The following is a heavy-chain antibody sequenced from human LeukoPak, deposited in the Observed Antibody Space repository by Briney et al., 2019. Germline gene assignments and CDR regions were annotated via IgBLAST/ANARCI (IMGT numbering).Heavy chain of an antibody. CDR1: GFTVSSNY. Sequence: AGGSLRLSCAASGFTVSSNYMSWVRQAPGKGLEWVSVIYSGGSTYYADSVKGRFTISRDNSKNTLYLQMNSLRAEDTAVYYCARVSCYYDSSGHNTKYFDYWGQGTLVTVSS. D-gene: IGHD3-22*01. CDR3: ARVSCYYDSSGHNTKYFDY. J-gene: IGHJ4*02. V-gene: IGHV3-53*01. CDR2: IYSGGST.